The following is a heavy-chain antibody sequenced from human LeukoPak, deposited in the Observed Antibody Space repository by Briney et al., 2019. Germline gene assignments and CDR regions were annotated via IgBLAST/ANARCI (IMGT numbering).Heavy chain of an antibody. J-gene: IGHJ5*02. V-gene: IGHV4-59*08. D-gene: IGHD3/OR15-3a*01. Sequence: SETLSLTCAVSGGSISSYYWSWIRQPPRKGLEWIGYIYYSGSTYYNPSLKSRVTISVDTSKNQFSLKLSSVTAADTAVYYCARWAARWSGYYPKFDPWGQGTLVTVSS. CDR1: GGSISSYY. CDR2: IYYSGST. CDR3: ARWAARWSGYYPKFDP.